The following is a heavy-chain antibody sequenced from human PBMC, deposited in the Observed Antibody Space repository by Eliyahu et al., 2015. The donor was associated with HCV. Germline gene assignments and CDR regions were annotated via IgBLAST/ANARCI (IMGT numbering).Heavy chain of an antibody. CDR3: TTGSFRPDDYGDYFDY. D-gene: IGHD4-17*01. V-gene: IGHV3-15*01. CDR1: GFTFSNVW. Sequence: EVQLVESGGGLVKPGGSLXLSCAASGFTFSNVWMSWVRQAPGKGLEWVGRIQRNFERLTTDYAAPVKGRFTIARDDSQSTLYLEMNSLRTEDTAVYYCTTGSFRPDDYGDYFDYWGQGTLVTVSS. J-gene: IGHJ4*02. CDR2: IQRNFERLTT.